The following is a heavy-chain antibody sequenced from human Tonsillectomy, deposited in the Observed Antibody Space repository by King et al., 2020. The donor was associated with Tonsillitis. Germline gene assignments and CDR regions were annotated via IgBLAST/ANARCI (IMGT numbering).Heavy chain of an antibody. V-gene: IGHV3-7*03. Sequence: VQLVESGGGLVQPGGSLRLSCEASGFTFSRYWMNWIRQAPGKGLEWVALIKDDGSEKYYVDSVKGRFTISRDNAQNSLYLQMNSLRAEDTAVYHCARDRGWAWFDPWGQGTLVTVSS. CDR3: ARDRGWAWFDP. CDR1: GFTFSRYW. CDR2: IKDDGSEK. D-gene: IGHD6-19*01. J-gene: IGHJ5*02.